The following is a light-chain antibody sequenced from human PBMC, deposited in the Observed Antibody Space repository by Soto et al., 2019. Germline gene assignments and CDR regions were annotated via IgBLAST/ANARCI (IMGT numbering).Light chain of an antibody. CDR3: QQPGS. CDR1: QSFSTY. V-gene: IGKV3-11*01. CDR2: DAS. J-gene: IGKJ3*01. Sequence: EIVLTQSPATLSLSPGERATLSCRASQSFSTYLAWYQQKPGQAPRLLIYDASNRAAGIPARFSGSGSGTDFTLTISSLEPEDFAVYYCQQPGSFGPGTKVDIK.